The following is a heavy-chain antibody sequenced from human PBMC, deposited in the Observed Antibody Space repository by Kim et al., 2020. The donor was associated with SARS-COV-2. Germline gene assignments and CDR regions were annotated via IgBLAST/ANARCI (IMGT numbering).Heavy chain of an antibody. CDR3: ARDLAMLTGVSLNFDDY. J-gene: IGHJ4*02. D-gene: IGHD5-18*01. CDR1: GYTFTGYY. Sequence: ASVKVSCKASGYTFTGYYIHWVRQAPGQGLEWMGRINPNSGDTNYAQNFQGRVTMTRDTSISTAYMELSRLRSDDTAMYYCARDLAMLTGVSLNFDDYWGQGTLVTVSS. V-gene: IGHV1-2*06. CDR2: INPNSGDT.